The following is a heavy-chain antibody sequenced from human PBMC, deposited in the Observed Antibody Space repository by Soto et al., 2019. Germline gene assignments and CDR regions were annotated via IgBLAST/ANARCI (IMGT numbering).Heavy chain of an antibody. CDR2: SYWNDDR. D-gene: IGHD3-3*02. V-gene: IGHV2-5*01. Sequence: QFTLKESGPTVVKPTETLTLTCTFSGFSLTTGGVGVGWICQHPGRYTEWLAVSYWNDDRRRSPSLGHRLTITKDTSKTRVVLTMTNMDPVDTATYYCIYRRASWDSDGLDVWGQGIPVSVSS. CDR1: GFSLTTGGVG. CDR3: IYRRASWDSDGLDV. J-gene: IGHJ6*02.